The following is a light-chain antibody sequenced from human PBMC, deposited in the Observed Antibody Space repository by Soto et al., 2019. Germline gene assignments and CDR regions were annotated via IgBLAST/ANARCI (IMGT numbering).Light chain of an antibody. Sequence: EIVLTQSPATLSLSPGERATLSCRASQSVRSYLAWYQQKPGQAPRLLIYDASNRATGIPARFSGSGSGTDFTLTISSLDPEDFVVYYCQQRSAWPQITFGQGTRLEIK. CDR3: QQRSAWPQIT. CDR2: DAS. V-gene: IGKV3-11*01. J-gene: IGKJ5*01. CDR1: QSVRSY.